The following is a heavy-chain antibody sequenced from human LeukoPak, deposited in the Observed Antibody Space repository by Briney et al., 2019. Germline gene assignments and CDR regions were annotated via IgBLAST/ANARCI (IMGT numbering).Heavy chain of an antibody. CDR3: ASFGAGYGSGSYYYYGMDV. CDR2: ISAYNGNT. D-gene: IGHD3-10*01. CDR1: GYTFTSYG. V-gene: IGHV1-18*01. J-gene: IGHJ6*02. Sequence: ASVKVSCKASGYTFTSYGISWVRQAPGQGLEWLGWISAYNGNTNYAQKLQGRVTMTTDTSTSTAYMELRSLRSDDTAVYYCASFGAGYGSGSYYYYGMDVWGQGTTVTVSS.